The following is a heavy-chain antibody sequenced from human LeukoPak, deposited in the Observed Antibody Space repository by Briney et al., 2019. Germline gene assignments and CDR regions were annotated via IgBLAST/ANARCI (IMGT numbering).Heavy chain of an antibody. CDR2: IYYSGST. CDR1: GGSISSYY. CDR3: ARLDYDSSGYPYYFDY. D-gene: IGHD3-22*01. J-gene: IGHJ4*01. V-gene: IGHV4-59*08. Sequence: SETLSLTCTVSGGSISSYYWSWIRQPPGKGLEWIGYIYYSGSTNYNPSLKSRVTISVDTSKNQFSLKLSSVTAADTAVYYCARLDYDSSGYPYYFDYWGQEPWSPSPQ.